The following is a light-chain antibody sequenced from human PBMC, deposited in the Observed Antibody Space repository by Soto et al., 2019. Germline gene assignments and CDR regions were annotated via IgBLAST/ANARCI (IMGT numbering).Light chain of an antibody. V-gene: IGKV3-11*01. CDR1: QSVSSY. CDR3: QQRRIWPPRT. J-gene: IGKJ2*01. Sequence: EIVLTQSPATLSLSPGDRATLSCRASQSVSSYLAWYQQKPGQAPRLLIYDASNRATGIPARFSGSGSGTDLTLTISSLEPEDFALYYWQQRRIWPPRTFGQGTNLQIK. CDR2: DAS.